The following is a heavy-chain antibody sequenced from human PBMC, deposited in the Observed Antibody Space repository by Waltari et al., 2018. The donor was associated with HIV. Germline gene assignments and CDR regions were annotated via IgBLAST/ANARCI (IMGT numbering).Heavy chain of an antibody. J-gene: IGHJ4*02. D-gene: IGHD2-8*01. CDR2: ISYEGTNK. CDR3: ARDGAPPNY. CDR1: GFTFSSEA. V-gene: IGHV3-30*04. Sequence: QVQLLESGGGVVQPGRSLRLSCAASGFTFSSEAMHWVRQAPGKGLEWVAAISYEGTNKYYAESVKGRFTISRDNSKNTLYVEMSSLSPEDTAVYFCARDGAPPNYWGQGTLVTVSS.